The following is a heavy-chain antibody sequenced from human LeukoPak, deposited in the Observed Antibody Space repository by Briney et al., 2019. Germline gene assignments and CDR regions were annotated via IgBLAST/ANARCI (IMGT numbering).Heavy chain of an antibody. J-gene: IGHJ4*02. Sequence: GGSLRLSCAASGFTFSSYEMNWVRQAPGKGLEWVSYISSSGSTIYYADSVKGRFTISRDNAKNSLYLQMNSLRAEDTAVYYCAGPRSRGVKYFDYWGQGTLVTVSS. CDR3: AGPRSRGVKYFDY. CDR2: ISSSGSTI. D-gene: IGHD3-10*01. CDR1: GFTFSSYE. V-gene: IGHV3-48*03.